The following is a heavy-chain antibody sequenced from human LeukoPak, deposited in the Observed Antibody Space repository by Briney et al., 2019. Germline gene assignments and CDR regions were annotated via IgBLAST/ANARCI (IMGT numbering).Heavy chain of an antibody. CDR3: ARGARSSSSWRLGNWFDP. D-gene: IGHD6-13*01. J-gene: IGHJ5*02. CDR2: INHSGST. V-gene: IGHV4-34*01. CDR1: GGSFSGYY. Sequence: SETLSLTCAVYGGSFSGYYWSWIRQPPGKGLEWIGEINHSGSTNYNPSLKSRVTISVDTSKNQFSLKLSSVTAADTAVYYCARGARSSSSWRLGNWFDPWGQGTLVTVSS.